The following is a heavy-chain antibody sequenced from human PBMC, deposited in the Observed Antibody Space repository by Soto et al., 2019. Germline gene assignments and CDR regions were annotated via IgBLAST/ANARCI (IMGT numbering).Heavy chain of an antibody. CDR1: GGSISSSSYY. D-gene: IGHD6-19*01. V-gene: IGHV4-39*01. CDR2: IYYSGST. J-gene: IGHJ5*02. CDR3: ASRSRWYAWFDL. Sequence: SETLSLTCTVSGGSISSSSYYWGWIRQPPGKGLEWIGSIYYSGSTYYNPSLKSRVTISVDTSKNQFSLKLSSVTAADTAVYYCASRSRWYAWFDLCGQGTLVTGSS.